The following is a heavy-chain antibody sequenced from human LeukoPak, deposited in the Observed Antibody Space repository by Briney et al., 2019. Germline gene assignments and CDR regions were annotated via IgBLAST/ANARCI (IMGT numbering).Heavy chain of an antibody. CDR1: GFTVSNNY. D-gene: IGHD6-19*01. CDR3: ARANFIALAGYFDY. CDR2: IYSGGST. Sequence: GGSLRLSCAASGFTVSNNYMSWVRQAPGKGLEWVSVIYSGGSTYYADSVKGRFTISRDNSKNTLYLQMNSLRAEDTAVYYCARANFIALAGYFDYWGQGTLVTVSS. J-gene: IGHJ4*02. V-gene: IGHV3-53*05.